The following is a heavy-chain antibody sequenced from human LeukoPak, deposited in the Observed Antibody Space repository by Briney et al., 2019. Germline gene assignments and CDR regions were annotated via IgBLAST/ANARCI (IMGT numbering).Heavy chain of an antibody. V-gene: IGHV3-48*01. CDR3: ASGRNPYEPDAFDI. D-gene: IGHD3-22*01. Sequence: GGSLRLSCAASGFTFSSYSMNWVRQAPGKGLEWVSYISSSSSTIYYADSVKGRFTISRDNAKNSLYLQMNSLRAEDTAVYYCASGRNPYEPDAFDIWGQGTMVTVSS. J-gene: IGHJ3*02. CDR2: ISSSSSTI. CDR1: GFTFSSYS.